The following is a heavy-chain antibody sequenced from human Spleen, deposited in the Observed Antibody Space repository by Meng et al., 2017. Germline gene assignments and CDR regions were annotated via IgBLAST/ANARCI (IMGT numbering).Heavy chain of an antibody. V-gene: IGHV1-46*01. CDR3: VREAVRLKSFEY. Sequence: VQLVQSGGEVKKPGASVNVSCKASGDSITNYFFHWVRQAPGQGLEWVAQINPDGATTRYVQRLQGRVTMTRDTSTSTVYMELSSLTSEDTAVYYCVREAVRLKSFEYWGQGTLVTVSS. CDR1: GDSITNYF. D-gene: IGHD6-19*01. J-gene: IGHJ4*02. CDR2: INPDGATT.